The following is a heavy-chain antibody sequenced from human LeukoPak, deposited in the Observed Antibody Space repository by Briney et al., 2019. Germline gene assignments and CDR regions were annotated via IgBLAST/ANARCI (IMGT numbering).Heavy chain of an antibody. D-gene: IGHD2-21*01. J-gene: IGHJ5*02. CDR1: GFTVSNNY. CDR2: IYSAGGT. V-gene: IGHV3-53*01. CDR3: VRNSGELGA. Sequence: GGSLRLSCAASGFTVSNNYMSWVRRAAGKGLEWVALIYSAGGTYYADSVKGRFTISRDNSKNTPLLEMNSLRAEDTAVYYCVRNSGELGAWGQGTLVTVSS.